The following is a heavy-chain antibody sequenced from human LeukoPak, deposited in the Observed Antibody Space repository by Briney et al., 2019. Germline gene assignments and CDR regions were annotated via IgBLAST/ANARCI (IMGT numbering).Heavy chain of an antibody. V-gene: IGHV1-8*02. J-gene: IGHJ2*01. D-gene: IGHD3-22*01. CDR2: MHPNSGNT. CDR3: ARDYYYDSSGHKSGYFDL. CDR1: GYTFTSYG. Sequence: ASVKVSCKASGYTFTSYGISWVRQATGQGLELMGWMHPNSGNTVYAQKLQGRVTMTRNTSISTAYMELSSLRSEDTAVYYCARDYYYDSSGHKSGYFDLWGRGTLVTVSS.